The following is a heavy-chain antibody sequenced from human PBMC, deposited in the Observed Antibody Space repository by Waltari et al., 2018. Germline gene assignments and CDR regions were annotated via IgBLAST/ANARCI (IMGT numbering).Heavy chain of an antibody. CDR3: AREGSESSGWYGAFDY. Sequence: QVQLVQSGAEVKKPGASVKVSCKASGYTFTSYAMHWVRQAPGQRLEWMGWINAGNGNTKYSQKFQGRVTITRDTSASTAYMELSSLRSEDTAVYYCAREGSESSGWYGAFDYWGQGTLVTVSS. CDR2: INAGNGNT. V-gene: IGHV1-3*01. CDR1: GYTFTSYA. D-gene: IGHD6-19*01. J-gene: IGHJ4*02.